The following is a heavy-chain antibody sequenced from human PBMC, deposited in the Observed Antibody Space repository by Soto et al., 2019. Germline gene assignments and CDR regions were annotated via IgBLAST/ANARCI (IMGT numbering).Heavy chain of an antibody. CDR3: ARGDVVRLGGMDV. CDR2: INPSGGST. CDR1: GDTFTSYY. J-gene: IGHJ6*02. V-gene: IGHV1-46*01. D-gene: IGHD2-2*01. Sequence: GASVKVSCTASGDTFTSYYMHWVRQAPGQGLEWMGIINPSGGSTSYAQKFQGRVTMTRDTSTSTVYMELSSLRSEDTAVYYCARGDVVRLGGMDVWGQGTTVTVSS.